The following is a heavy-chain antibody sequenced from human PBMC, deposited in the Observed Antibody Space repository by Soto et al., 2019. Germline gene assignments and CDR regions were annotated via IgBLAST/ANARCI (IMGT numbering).Heavy chain of an antibody. J-gene: IGHJ6*03. V-gene: IGHV3-21*01. D-gene: IGHD3-10*01. CDR3: ARDRGNYYYYYYMDV. CDR1: GFTFSSYS. CDR2: ISSSSSYI. Sequence: GGSLRLSCAASGFTFSSYSMNWVRQAPGKGLEWVSSISSSSSYIYYADSVEGRFTISRDNAKNSLYLQMNSLRAEDTAVYYCARDRGNYYYYYYMDVWGKGTTVTVSS.